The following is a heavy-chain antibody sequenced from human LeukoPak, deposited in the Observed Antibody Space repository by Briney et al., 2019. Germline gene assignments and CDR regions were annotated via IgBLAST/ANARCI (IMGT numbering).Heavy chain of an antibody. Sequence: SETLSLTCTVSGVSFNSYYWSWIRQSPGKGLVWIGYIYYSGRTNYNPSLKSRATISVDTSNNQFSLNLNSVIAADTAVYYCARSHRRGDTGYDRVGFDSWGQGTLVTVSS. CDR1: GVSFNSYY. V-gene: IGHV4-59*01. CDR3: ARSHRRGDTGYDRVGFDS. CDR2: IYYSGRT. D-gene: IGHD5-12*01. J-gene: IGHJ4*02.